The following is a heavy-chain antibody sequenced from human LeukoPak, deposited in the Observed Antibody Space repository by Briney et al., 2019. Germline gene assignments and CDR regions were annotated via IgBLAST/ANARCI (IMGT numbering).Heavy chain of an antibody. J-gene: IGHJ4*02. D-gene: IGHD6-19*01. Sequence: GGSLRLSCAASGFTFSSYGMHWVRQAPGKGLEWVAFIRYDGSNKYYADSVKGRFTISRDNSKNTLYLQMNSLRAEDTAVYYCAKDRMGKVRIAVELDYWGQGTLVTVSS. CDR3: AKDRMGKVRIAVELDY. V-gene: IGHV3-30*02. CDR2: IRYDGSNK. CDR1: GFTFSSYG.